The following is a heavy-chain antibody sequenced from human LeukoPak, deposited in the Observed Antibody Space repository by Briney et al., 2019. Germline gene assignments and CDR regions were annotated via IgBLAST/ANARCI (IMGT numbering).Heavy chain of an antibody. CDR3: ARQGYGGGAFDI. Sequence: SVKVSCKACGGTFSSYAISWVRQAPGQGLAWMGGIIPIFGTANYAQKFQGRVTITADKSTSTAYMELSSLRSEDTAVYYCARQGYGGGAFDIWGQGTMVTVSS. V-gene: IGHV1-69*06. J-gene: IGHJ3*02. D-gene: IGHD5-18*01. CDR1: GGTFSSYA. CDR2: IIPIFGTA.